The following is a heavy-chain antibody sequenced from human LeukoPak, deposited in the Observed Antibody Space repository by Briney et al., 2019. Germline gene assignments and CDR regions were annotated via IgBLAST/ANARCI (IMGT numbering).Heavy chain of an antibody. CDR2: INTGNGNT. V-gene: IGHV1-3*04. CDR3: AREFGIGYYYDSSGYPTGAFDI. D-gene: IGHD3-22*01. J-gene: IGHJ3*02. Sequence: ASVKVSCKASGYTFTSHSMHWVRQAPGQRLEWMGWINTGNGNTKYSQKFQGRVTTTRDTSASTAYMELRSLRSDDTAVYYCAREFGIGYYYDSSGYPTGAFDIWGQGTMVTVSS. CDR1: GYTFTSHS.